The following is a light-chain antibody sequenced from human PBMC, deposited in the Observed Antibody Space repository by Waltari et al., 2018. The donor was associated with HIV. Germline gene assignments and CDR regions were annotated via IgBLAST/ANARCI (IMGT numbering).Light chain of an antibody. Sequence: QSALTQPASVSGSPGQSITIPCTGTTSDIGTYHLVSWYHQFPGKAPTLLIYEVHKRPSGISNRFSGSKSGNTASLTISGLQAEDDAHYYCCSYAGSIIYVVFGGGTKLTVL. CDR2: EVH. V-gene: IGLV2-23*02. CDR3: CSYAGSIIYVV. CDR1: TSDIGTYHL. J-gene: IGLJ2*01.